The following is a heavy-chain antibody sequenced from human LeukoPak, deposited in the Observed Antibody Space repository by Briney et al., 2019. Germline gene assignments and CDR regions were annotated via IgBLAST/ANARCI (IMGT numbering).Heavy chain of an antibody. V-gene: IGHV3-23*01. J-gene: IGHJ5*02. CDR3: AKDLLTRGVEP. Sequence: GGSLRLSCAASGFTCSSYGMSWVRQAPGKGLEWVSAISDSGGSTYYADSVKGRFTISRDNSKNTLYLQMNSLRAEDTAVYYCAKDLLTRGVEPWGQGTLVTVSS. CDR1: GFTCSSYG. CDR2: ISDSGGST. D-gene: IGHD3-3*01.